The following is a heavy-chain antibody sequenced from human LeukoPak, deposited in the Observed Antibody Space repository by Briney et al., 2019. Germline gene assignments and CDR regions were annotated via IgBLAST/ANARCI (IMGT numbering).Heavy chain of an antibody. CDR1: GGSISSSSYY. CDR3: GGYGYNYYDD. V-gene: IGHV4-39*01. Sequence: SETLSLTCTVSGGSISSSSYYWGWIRQPPGKGLEWIGRIYYSGSTYYNPSLKSRVTISVDTSKNQFSLKLSPVTAADTAVYYCGGYGYNYYDDWGQGTLVTVSS. CDR2: IYYSGST. J-gene: IGHJ4*02. D-gene: IGHD5-24*01.